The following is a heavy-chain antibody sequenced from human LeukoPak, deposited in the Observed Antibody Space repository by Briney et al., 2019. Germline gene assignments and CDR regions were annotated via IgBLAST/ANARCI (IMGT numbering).Heavy chain of an antibody. CDR3: TKGRVYDSSGGPFDY. J-gene: IGHJ4*02. CDR2: ISWNSGSI. D-gene: IGHD3-22*01. Sequence: HPGGSLRLSCAASGFTFDDYALHWVRQAPGKGLEWVSSISWNSGSIGYADSVKGRFAISRDNAKNSLYLQTNSLRAEDTALYYCTKGRVYDSSGGPFDYWGQGTLVTVSS. CDR1: GFTFDDYA. V-gene: IGHV3-9*01.